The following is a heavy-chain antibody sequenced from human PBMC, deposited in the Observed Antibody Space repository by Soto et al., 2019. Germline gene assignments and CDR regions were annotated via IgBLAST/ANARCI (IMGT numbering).Heavy chain of an antibody. D-gene: IGHD1-20*01. CDR2: ITTHNGNT. Sequence: QGQLVQSGAEVRRPGASVKVSCKASGDTLKTFDISWVRQAPGQGPEWMAWITTHNGNTNFAQKFRGRVTLTADTSVATAVMELRNLRSDHTGVYFCARFNCSRSGDNYYCYTDVWGQGTTVSVSS. J-gene: IGHJ6*03. CDR3: ARFNCSRSGDNYYCYTDV. CDR1: GDTLKTFD. V-gene: IGHV1-18*04.